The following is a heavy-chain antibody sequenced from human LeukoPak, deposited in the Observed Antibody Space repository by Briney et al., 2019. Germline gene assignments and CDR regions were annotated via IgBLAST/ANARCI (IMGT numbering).Heavy chain of an antibody. CDR3: ARVLDYYGSGTRDFDY. CDR1: GFSISSGYY. Sequence: SETLSLTCTVSGFSISSGYYWGWFRQPPGKGLEWIGSMYHSGTTSYNPSLKSRVTMAVDTSKNQFSLELTSVTAADTAVYYCARVLDYYGSGTRDFDYWGQGTLVTVSS. V-gene: IGHV4-38-2*02. J-gene: IGHJ4*02. D-gene: IGHD3-10*01. CDR2: MYHSGTT.